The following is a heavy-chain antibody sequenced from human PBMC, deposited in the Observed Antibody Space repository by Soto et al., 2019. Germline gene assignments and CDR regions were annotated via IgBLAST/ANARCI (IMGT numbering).Heavy chain of an antibody. CDR1: GFTFSSYW. CDR3: AKQRAGYGSGSDTFYFDF. V-gene: IGHV3-23*01. Sequence: GGSLRLSCAASGFTFSSYWMSWVRQAPGKGLEWVSDLSGSGGTTYYADSVKGRFTISRDNSKNTLFLQMSSLRAEDTALYYCAKQRAGYGSGSDTFYFDFWGQGALVTVSS. CDR2: LSGSGGTT. D-gene: IGHD3-10*01. J-gene: IGHJ4*02.